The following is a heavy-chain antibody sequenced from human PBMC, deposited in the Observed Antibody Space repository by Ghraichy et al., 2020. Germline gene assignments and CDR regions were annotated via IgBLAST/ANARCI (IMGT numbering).Heavy chain of an antibody. CDR1: GGSISSNIYY. J-gene: IGHJ4*02. CDR2: ISYRGST. CDR3: ARHVVGATTPFDY. V-gene: IGHV4-39*01. D-gene: IGHD1-26*01. Sequence: SETLSLTCTVSGGSISSNIYYWDWIRQPPGKGLEWIASISYRGSTYYSPSLKSRVTISVATSKNQFSLRRTSVTAADTAVYYCARHVVGATTPFDYWGQGTLVTVSS.